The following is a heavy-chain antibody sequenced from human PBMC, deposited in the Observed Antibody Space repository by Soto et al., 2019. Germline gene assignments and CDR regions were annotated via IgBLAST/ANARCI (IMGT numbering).Heavy chain of an antibody. V-gene: IGHV4-31*03. J-gene: IGHJ4*02. D-gene: IGHD6-19*01. CDR3: ARERGVAGDDY. Sequence: QVQLQESGPGLVKPSQTLSLTCTVSGGSISSGGYYWTWIRQHPGKGLEWIGYIYYSGSTYYNPSLKSRVTISVDTSKNQFSLNLSSVTTADTAVYYCARERGVAGDDYWGQGTLVTVSS. CDR1: GGSISSGGYY. CDR2: IYYSGST.